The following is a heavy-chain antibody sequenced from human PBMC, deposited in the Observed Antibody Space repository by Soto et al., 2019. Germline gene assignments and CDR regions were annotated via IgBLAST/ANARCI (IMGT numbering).Heavy chain of an antibody. CDR2: ISSSSSYI. CDR1: GFTFSSYS. J-gene: IGHJ3*02. V-gene: IGHV3-21*01. CDR3: ARDRAELPGDAFDI. D-gene: IGHD1-26*01. Sequence: GGSLRLSCAASGFTFSSYSMNWVRQAPGKGLEWVSSISSSSSYIYYADSVKGRFTISRDNAKNSLYLQMNSLRAEDTAVYYCARDRAELPGDAFDIWGQGTMVTVSS.